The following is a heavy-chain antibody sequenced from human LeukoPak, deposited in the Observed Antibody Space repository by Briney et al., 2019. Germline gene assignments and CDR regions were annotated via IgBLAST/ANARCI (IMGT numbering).Heavy chain of an antibody. CDR3: ARDRGDGYDYFWDY. J-gene: IGHJ4*02. V-gene: IGHV4-61*08. CDR1: GASISGSGYY. Sequence: PSETLSLTWAVSGASISGSGYYLGWIRQPPGKGLEWIGYIYYTGSTNYNPSLKSRVTISVDTSKNQFSLKLSSVTAADTAVYYCARDRGDGYDYFWDYWGQGTLVTVSS. CDR2: IYYTGST. D-gene: IGHD5-12*01.